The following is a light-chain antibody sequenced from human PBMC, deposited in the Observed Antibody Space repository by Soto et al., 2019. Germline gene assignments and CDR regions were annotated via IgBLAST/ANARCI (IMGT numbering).Light chain of an antibody. V-gene: IGLV2-8*01. CDR2: EVN. CDR1: SNDVGAYNF. J-gene: IGLJ2*01. CDR3: SSYGGSNNLL. Sequence: QSALTQPPSASGSPGQSVTISCTGTSNDVGAYNFIPWYQQHPGKAPKLMIYEVNKRPSGVPDRFSGSKSGNTASLTVSGLQAEDEADYYCSSYGGSNNLLFGGGTKVTVL.